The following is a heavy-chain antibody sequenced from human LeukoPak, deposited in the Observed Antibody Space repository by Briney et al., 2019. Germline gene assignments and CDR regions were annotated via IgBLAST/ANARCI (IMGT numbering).Heavy chain of an antibody. J-gene: IGHJ6*02. CDR2: FDPEDGET. V-gene: IGHV1-24*01. CDR3: ASIAARPDYYYYGVDV. Sequence: GASVKVSCKVSGYTLTELSMHWVRQAPGKGLEWMGGFDPEDGETIYAQKFQGRVTMAEDTSTDTAYMELSSLRSEDTAMYYCASIAARPDYYYYGVDVWGQGTTVTVSS. CDR1: GYTLTELS. D-gene: IGHD6-6*01.